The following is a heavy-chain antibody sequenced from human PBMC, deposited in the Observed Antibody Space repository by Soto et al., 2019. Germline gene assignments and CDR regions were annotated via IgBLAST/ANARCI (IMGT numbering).Heavy chain of an antibody. CDR3: ARSPSLTGSPFDY. D-gene: IGHD3-9*01. CDR1: GGTFSSYA. CDR2: IIPIFGTA. V-gene: IGHV1-69*13. J-gene: IGHJ4*02. Sequence: SVKVSCKASGGTFSSYAISWVRQAPGQGLEWMGGIIPIFGTANYAQKFQGRVTITADESTSTAYMELSSLRSEDTAVYYCARSPSLTGSPFDYWGQGTLVTVSS.